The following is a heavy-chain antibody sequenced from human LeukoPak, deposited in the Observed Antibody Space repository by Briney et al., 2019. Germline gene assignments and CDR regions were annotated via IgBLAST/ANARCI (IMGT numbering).Heavy chain of an antibody. J-gene: IGHJ6*03. D-gene: IGHD3-10*01. Sequence: SVKVPCKASGGTFSSYAISWVRQAPGQGLEWMGGIIPIFGTANYAQKFQGRVTITADESTSTAYMELSSLRSEDTAVYYCARGFGELKYYYYYMDVWGKGTTVTVSS. CDR1: GGTFSSYA. V-gene: IGHV1-69*01. CDR3: ARGFGELKYYYYYMDV. CDR2: IIPIFGTA.